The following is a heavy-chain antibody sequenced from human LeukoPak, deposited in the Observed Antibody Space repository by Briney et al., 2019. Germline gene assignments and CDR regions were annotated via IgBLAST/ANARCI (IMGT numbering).Heavy chain of an antibody. D-gene: IGHD5-18*01. Sequence: GGSLRLSCAASGFTFSSYAMSWVRQAPGKGLEWVSAISGSGGSTYYADSVKGRFTISRDNSKNTLYLQMNSLRAEDTAVYYCAKAQGIQLWFGGDAFDTWGQGTMVTVSS. CDR1: GFTFSSYA. J-gene: IGHJ3*02. V-gene: IGHV3-23*01. CDR3: AKAQGIQLWFGGDAFDT. CDR2: ISGSGGST.